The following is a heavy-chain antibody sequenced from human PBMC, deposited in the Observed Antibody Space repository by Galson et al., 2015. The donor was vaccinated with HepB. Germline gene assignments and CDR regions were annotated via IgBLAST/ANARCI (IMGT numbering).Heavy chain of an antibody. D-gene: IGHD3-10*01. CDR2: ISYDGSNK. J-gene: IGHJ4*02. Sequence: SLRLSCAASGFTFSSYAMHWVRQAPGKGLEWVAVISYDGSNKYYADSVKGRFTISRDNSKNTLYLQMNSLRAEDTAVYYCARGTRYYGSGSYPHFDYWGQGTLVTVSS. CDR1: GFTFSSYA. CDR3: ARGTRYYGSGSYPHFDY. V-gene: IGHV3-30-3*01.